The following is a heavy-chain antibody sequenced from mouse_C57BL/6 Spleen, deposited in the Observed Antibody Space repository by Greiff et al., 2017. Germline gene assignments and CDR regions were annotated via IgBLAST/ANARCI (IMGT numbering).Heavy chain of an antibody. CDR3: AMTVVATNGYFDV. CDR1: GYTFTSYW. CDR2: IHPSDSDT. Sequence: VQLQQPGAELVKPGASVKVSCKASGYTFTSYWMHWVKQRPGQGLEWIGRIHPSDSDTNYNQKFKGKATLTVDKSSSTAYMQLSSLTSEESAVYDCAMTVVATNGYFDVWGTGTTVTVSS. D-gene: IGHD1-1*01. V-gene: IGHV1-74*01. J-gene: IGHJ1*03.